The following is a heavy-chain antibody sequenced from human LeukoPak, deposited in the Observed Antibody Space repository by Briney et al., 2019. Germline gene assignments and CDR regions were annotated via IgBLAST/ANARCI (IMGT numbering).Heavy chain of an antibody. CDR3: ARRLTMVRGVIPYNWFDP. CDR2: INPNSGGT. Sequence: ASVKVSCKASGYTFTSYYMHWVRQAPGQGLEWMGWINPNSGGTNYAQKFQGRVTMTRDTSISTAYMELSRLRSDDTAVYYCARRLTMVRGVIPYNWFDPWGQGTLVTVSS. CDR1: GYTFTSYY. D-gene: IGHD3-10*01. V-gene: IGHV1-2*02. J-gene: IGHJ5*02.